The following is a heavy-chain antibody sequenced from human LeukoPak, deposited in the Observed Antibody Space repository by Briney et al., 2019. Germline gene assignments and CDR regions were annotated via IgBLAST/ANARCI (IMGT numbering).Heavy chain of an antibody. D-gene: IGHD1-1*01. CDR2: INHSGST. CDR1: GGSFSGYY. Sequence: PSETLSLTCAVYGGSFSGYYWSWIRQPPGKGLEWIGEINHSGSTNHNPSLKSRVTISVDTSKNQFSLKLSSVTAADTAVYYCARATGTHTYYFDYWGQGTLVTVSS. J-gene: IGHJ4*02. V-gene: IGHV4-34*01. CDR3: ARATGTHTYYFDY.